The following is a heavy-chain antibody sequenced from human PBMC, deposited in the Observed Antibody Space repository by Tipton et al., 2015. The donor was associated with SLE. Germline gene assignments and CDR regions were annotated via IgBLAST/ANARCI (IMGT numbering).Heavy chain of an antibody. Sequence: SLRLSCAASGFIFSDYYMNWIRQAPGKGLEWVSYISISGRTTYYADSVKGRFTISRDNAKNSLYLQMDSLGAEDTAVYFCARDQAPAPSGFFYNSNYAMDVWGQGTAVTVSS. J-gene: IGHJ6*02. V-gene: IGHV3-11*01. CDR3: ARDQAPAPSGFFYNSNYAMDV. D-gene: IGHD1-26*01. CDR2: ISISGRTT. CDR1: GFIFSDYY.